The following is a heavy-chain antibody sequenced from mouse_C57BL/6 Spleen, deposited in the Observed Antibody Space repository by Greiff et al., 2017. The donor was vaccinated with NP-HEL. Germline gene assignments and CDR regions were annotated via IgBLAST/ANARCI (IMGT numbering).Heavy chain of an antibody. CDR2: ISYSGST. J-gene: IGHJ3*01. V-gene: IGHV3-1*01. D-gene: IGHD1-1*01. Sequence: EVKVVESGPGMVKPSQSLSLTCTVTGYSITSGYDWHWIRHFPGNKLEWMGYISYSGSTNYNPSLKSRISITHDTSKNHFFLKLNSVTTEDTATYYCARDYGSSYVWFAYWGQGTLVTVSA. CDR1: GYSITSGYD. CDR3: ARDYGSSYVWFAY.